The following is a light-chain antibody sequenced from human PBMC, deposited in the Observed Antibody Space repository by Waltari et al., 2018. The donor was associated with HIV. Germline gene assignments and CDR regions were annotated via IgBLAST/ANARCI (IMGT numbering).Light chain of an antibody. J-gene: IGKJ3*01. CDR2: AAS. V-gene: IGKV1-12*01. Sequence: DIQMTQSPSSVSASVGDRVTITCQASQGISTWLAWYQQKPGTAPKLLIYAASSLQSGDPARFRGSGSGTAFTLIISSLQHEDFAAYYCQQANSCPPVTFGPGTKVDIK. CDR1: QGISTW. CDR3: QQANSCPPVT.